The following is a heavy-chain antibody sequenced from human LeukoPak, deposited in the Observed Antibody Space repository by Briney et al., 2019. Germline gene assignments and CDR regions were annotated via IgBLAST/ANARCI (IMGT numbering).Heavy chain of an antibody. CDR3: ARDRHYYDSSGNAWFDP. D-gene: IGHD3-22*01. CDR2: ISSSGSTI. J-gene: IGHJ5*02. CDR1: GFTFSDYY. V-gene: IGHV3-11*01. Sequence: GGSLRLSCAASGFTFSDYYMSWIRQAPGKGLEWVSYISSSGSTIYYADSVKGRFTISRDNAKNSLYLQMNSLRAEDMAVYYCARDRHYYDSSGNAWFDPWGQGTLVTVSS.